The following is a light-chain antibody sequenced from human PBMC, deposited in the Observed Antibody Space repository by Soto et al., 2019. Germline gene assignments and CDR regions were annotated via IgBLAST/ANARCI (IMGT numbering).Light chain of an antibody. CDR3: QQYNNWPWT. Sequence: EVVLTQSPDTLSLPPGERATLSCRASQSISSYLAWYQQKPGQAPRLLIYDASSRATGIPARFSGSGSGTDFTLTITGLETEDFAVYYCQQYNNWPWTFGQGTKVDIK. CDR2: DAS. J-gene: IGKJ1*01. CDR1: QSISSY. V-gene: IGKV3-11*01.